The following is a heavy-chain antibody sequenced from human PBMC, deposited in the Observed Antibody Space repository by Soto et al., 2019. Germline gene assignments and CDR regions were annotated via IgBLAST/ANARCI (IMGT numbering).Heavy chain of an antibody. CDR1: GFTFTGYY. V-gene: IGHV1-2*02. CDR2: IKSNGDDT. D-gene: IGHD3-16*01. CDR3: ARDHRSYGEPPFDY. Sequence: QVQLVQSGAEVREAGASVKVSCKASGFTFTGYYIHWVRQVPGQGLEWMGWIKSNGDDTKYAQKFQDSVTMTRDTSMNTVYMEVSRLRSDDTAVYYCARDHRSYGEPPFDYWCQGTLVTVSS. J-gene: IGHJ4*02.